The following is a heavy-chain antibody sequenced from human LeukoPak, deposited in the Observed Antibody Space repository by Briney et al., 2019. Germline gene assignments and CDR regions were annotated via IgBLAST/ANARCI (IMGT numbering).Heavy chain of an antibody. D-gene: IGHD3-10*01. CDR2: ISGSGGST. J-gene: IGHJ4*02. CDR3: AKIMTRTMVRGVPPSDY. Sequence: PGESLRLSCAASGFTFSSYAMTWVRRAPGKGLEWVSTISGSGGSTYYADSVKGRFTISRDNSKNTLYLQMSSLRAEDTAVYYCAKIMTRTMVRGVPPSDYWGQGTLVTVSS. CDR1: GFTFSSYA. V-gene: IGHV3-23*01.